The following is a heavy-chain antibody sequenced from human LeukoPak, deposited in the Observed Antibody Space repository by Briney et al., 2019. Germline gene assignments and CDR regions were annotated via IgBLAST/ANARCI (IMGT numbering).Heavy chain of an antibody. CDR1: GYTFTGSY. Sequence: GASVKVSCKASGYTFTGSYIHWVRQAPGQGLEWMGWISPNSGYTDSAQSFQGRVTLTRDTSISTAYMELSSLRSDDTAVYYCARAVTLTDIDYWGQGTLVTVSS. CDR2: ISPNSGYT. CDR3: ARAVTLTDIDY. J-gene: IGHJ4*02. V-gene: IGHV1-2*02. D-gene: IGHD4-11*01.